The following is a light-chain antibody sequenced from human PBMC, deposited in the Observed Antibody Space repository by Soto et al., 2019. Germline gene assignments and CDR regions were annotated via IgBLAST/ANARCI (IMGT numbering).Light chain of an antibody. CDR3: QQYGSSPQLT. V-gene: IGKV3-20*01. Sequence: EIVLTQSPDTLSLSPGETVTLSCRASQSVSSSFLAWYQQKPGQAPRLLIFAASSRASGIPDRFSGTGSGTEFTLTISRLEPEDFAMYYCQQYGSSPQLTFGGWSKVDIK. CDR1: QSVSSSF. CDR2: AAS. J-gene: IGKJ4*01.